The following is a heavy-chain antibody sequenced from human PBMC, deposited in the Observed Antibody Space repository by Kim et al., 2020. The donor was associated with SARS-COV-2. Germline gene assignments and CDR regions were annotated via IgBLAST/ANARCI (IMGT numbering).Heavy chain of an antibody. V-gene: IGHV4-34*01. CDR3: ARGRSSHVLYYYYGMDV. J-gene: IGHJ6*02. Sequence: SETLSLTCAVYGGSFSGYYWSWIRQPPGKGLEWIGEINHSGSTNYNPSLKSRVTISVDTSKNQFSLKLSSVTAADTAVYYCARGRSSHVLYYYYGMDVWGQGTTVTVSS. D-gene: IGHD6-13*01. CDR2: INHSGST. CDR1: GGSFSGYY.